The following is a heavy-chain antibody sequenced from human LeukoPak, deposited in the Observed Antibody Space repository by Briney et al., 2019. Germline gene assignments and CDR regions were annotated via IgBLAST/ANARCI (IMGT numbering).Heavy chain of an antibody. CDR2: IYYSGSD. V-gene: IGHV4-39*07. J-gene: IGHJ5*02. D-gene: IGHD2-21*01. CDR1: GGSISFSNSY. Sequence: SGTLSLTCSVSGGSISFSNSYWGWIRQPPGKGLEWFGSIYYSGSDYYSPSLKRRATLSVDTSANQFSLRLTSLTAADTAVYYCARHKFAGARLRVGYFDPWGQGTLVTVSS. CDR3: ARHKFAGARLRVGYFDP.